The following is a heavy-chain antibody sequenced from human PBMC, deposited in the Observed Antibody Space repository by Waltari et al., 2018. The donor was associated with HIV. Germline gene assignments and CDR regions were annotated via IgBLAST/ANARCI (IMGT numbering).Heavy chain of an antibody. J-gene: IGHJ3*01. V-gene: IGHV4-39*01. CDR3: ARRDIVATIGAFDV. CDR1: SVSISSDNHY. Sequence: QVQLRESGPGLAKPSETLSLTCTVPSVSISSDNHYWGWIRQPPGKGLEWIGNVFHTGNSYYSPSLKSRVTISVDTSRNQFSLRLKSVTATDTAVYYCARRDIVATIGAFDVWGQGTVVTVSS. CDR2: VFHTGNS. D-gene: IGHD5-12*01.